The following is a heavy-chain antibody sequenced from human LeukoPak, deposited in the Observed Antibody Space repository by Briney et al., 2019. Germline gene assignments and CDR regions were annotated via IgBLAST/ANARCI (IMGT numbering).Heavy chain of an antibody. CDR2: ISSSGNTV. CDR1: GFTFSDYD. CDR3: ARQALFMVRGLISAFDI. J-gene: IGHJ3*02. Sequence: PGGSLRLSCVVSGFTFSDYDMTWIRQAPGKGLEWVSHISSSGNTVYYADSVKGRFTVSRDNAKNPLFLQVDSLRAEDTAVYYCARQALFMVRGLISAFDIWGQGTKVTVSS. D-gene: IGHD3-10*01. V-gene: IGHV3-11*01.